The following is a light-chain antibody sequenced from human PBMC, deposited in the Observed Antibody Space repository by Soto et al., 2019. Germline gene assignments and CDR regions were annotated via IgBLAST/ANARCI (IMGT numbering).Light chain of an antibody. CDR1: QGVSTSS. Sequence: EIVLTQSPGTLSLSPGERATLSCRASQGVSTSSLAWYQQKPGQAPRLLIYAASSRATGIPDRFSGSGSGTDFTLTISTLEPEDFAVHYCQQYGSSPWTFGQGTKVEFK. CDR3: QQYGSSPWT. V-gene: IGKV3-20*01. CDR2: AAS. J-gene: IGKJ1*01.